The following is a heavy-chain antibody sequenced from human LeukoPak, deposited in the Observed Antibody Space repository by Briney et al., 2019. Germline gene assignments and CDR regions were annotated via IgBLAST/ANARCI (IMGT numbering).Heavy chain of an antibody. J-gene: IGHJ3*02. V-gene: IGHV3-21*01. D-gene: IGHD1-26*01. CDR3: VRGGIITSYAFEI. CDR1: GFSFSTYA. CDR2: ISTTSSYI. Sequence: PGGSLRLSCAASGFSFSTYAISWVRQAPGKGLEWVSCISTTSSYIFYADSVRGRFTISRDNAKNSLYLQMDSLRAEDTAVYYCVRGGIITSYAFEIWGQGTMVTVSS.